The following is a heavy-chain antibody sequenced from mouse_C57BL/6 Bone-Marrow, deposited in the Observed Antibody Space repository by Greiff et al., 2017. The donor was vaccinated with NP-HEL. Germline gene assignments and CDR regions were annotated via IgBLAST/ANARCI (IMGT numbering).Heavy chain of an antibody. D-gene: IGHD2-4*01. CDR1: GYTFTSYW. J-gene: IGHJ2*01. Sequence: QVHVKQSGAELAKPGASVKLSCKASGYTFTSYWMHWVKQRPGQGLEWIGYINPSSGYTKYNQKFKDKATLTADKSSSTAYRQLSSLTYEDSADYYWSREVYDYDEGYYFDYWGQGTTLTVSS. CDR2: INPSSGYT. V-gene: IGHV1-7*01. CDR3: SREVYDYDEGYYFDY.